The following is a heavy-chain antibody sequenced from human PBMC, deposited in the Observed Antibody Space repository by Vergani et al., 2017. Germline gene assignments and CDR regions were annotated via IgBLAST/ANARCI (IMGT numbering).Heavy chain of an antibody. Sequence: QVQLQEPGPGLVKPSETLSLTCTVSGGSISSYYWSCIRQPPGKGLEWIGYIYYSGSTNYNPSLKSRVTISVDTSKNQFSLKLSSVTAADTAVYYCARGGPIAAAALDWGQGTLVTVSS. CDR3: ARGGPIAAAALD. V-gene: IGHV4-59*01. CDR2: IYYSGST. D-gene: IGHD6-13*01. CDR1: GGSISSYY. J-gene: IGHJ4*02.